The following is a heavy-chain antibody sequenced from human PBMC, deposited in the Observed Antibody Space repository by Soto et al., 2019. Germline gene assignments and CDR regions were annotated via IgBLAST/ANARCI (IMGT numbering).Heavy chain of an antibody. CDR2: IKEDGSEK. CDR3: ARDRGYSCFDY. J-gene: IGHJ4*02. CDR1: GFTFSSSW. D-gene: IGHD5-18*01. Sequence: GGSLRLSCAASGFTFSSSWINWVRQAPGKGLEWVAGIKEDGSEKYYVDFVKGRFTISRDNAENSLYLQMNGLRAEDTAVYYCARDRGYSCFDYWGLGTLVTVSS. V-gene: IGHV3-7*01.